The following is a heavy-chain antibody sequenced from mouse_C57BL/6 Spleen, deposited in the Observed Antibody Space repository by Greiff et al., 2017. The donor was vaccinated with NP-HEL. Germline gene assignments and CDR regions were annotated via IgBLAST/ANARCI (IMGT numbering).Heavy chain of an antibody. Sequence: QVQLQQPGAELVKPGASVKMSCKASGYTFTSYWITWVKQRPGQGLEWIGDIYPGSGSTNYNEKFKSKATLTVDTSSSTAYMQLSSLTSEDSAVYYCARGDDYERWFAYWGQGTLVTVSA. D-gene: IGHD2-4*01. CDR1: GYTFTSYW. J-gene: IGHJ3*01. CDR3: ARGDDYERWFAY. V-gene: IGHV1-55*01. CDR2: IYPGSGST.